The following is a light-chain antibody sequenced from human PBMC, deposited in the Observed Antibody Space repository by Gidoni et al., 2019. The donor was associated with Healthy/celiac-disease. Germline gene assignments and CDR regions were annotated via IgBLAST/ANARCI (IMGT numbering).Light chain of an antibody. Sequence: DIQMTQSPSSLSASVGDRVTITCRASQSISSYLNGYQQKPGKAPQRLIYAAASWQSGVPARFCGSGSCTYFTLTISSLQPEDFATYYCQQSYSTPPYSFGQGTKLEIK. CDR1: QSISSY. J-gene: IGKJ2*03. CDR2: AAA. CDR3: QQSYSTPPYS. V-gene: IGKV1-39*01.